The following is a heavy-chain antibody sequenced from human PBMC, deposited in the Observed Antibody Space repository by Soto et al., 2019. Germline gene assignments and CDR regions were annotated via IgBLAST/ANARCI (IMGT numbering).Heavy chain of an antibody. J-gene: IGHJ6*02. CDR1: GYTFTSYG. Sequence: SVKVSCKASGYTFTSYGISWVRQAPGQGLEWMGGIIPIFGTANYAQKFQGRVTITADESTSTAYMELSSLRSEDTAVYYCARERRGGGYNYYGMDVWGQGTTVTVSS. V-gene: IGHV1-69*13. CDR2: IIPIFGTA. CDR3: ARERRGGGYNYYGMDV. D-gene: IGHD2-15*01.